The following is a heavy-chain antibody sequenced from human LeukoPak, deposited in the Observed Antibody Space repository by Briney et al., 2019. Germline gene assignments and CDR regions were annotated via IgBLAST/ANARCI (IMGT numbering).Heavy chain of an antibody. Sequence: ASVKVSCKASGYTFTSYGISWVRQAPGQGLEWMGWISAYNGNTNYAQKLQGRVTMTTDTSTSTAYMEPRSLRSDDTAVYYCARDLGPAYYYDSSGYQSWYFDLWGRGTLVTVSS. J-gene: IGHJ2*01. CDR1: GYTFTSYG. V-gene: IGHV1-18*01. CDR2: ISAYNGNT. D-gene: IGHD3-22*01. CDR3: ARDLGPAYYYDSSGYQSWYFDL.